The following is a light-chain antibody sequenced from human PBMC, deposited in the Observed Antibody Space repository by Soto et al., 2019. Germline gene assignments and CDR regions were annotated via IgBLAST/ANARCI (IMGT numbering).Light chain of an antibody. V-gene: IGKV3-20*01. Sequence: EIVLTQSPGTLSLSPGERATLSCRASQSVSSKYLAWYQQKPGQAPRVLIYGTSIRASGVPERFSGGGSGTDFTLTITRLEPEDFAVYYCQQYGSSPTFGQGTKVDIK. J-gene: IGKJ1*01. CDR1: QSVSSKY. CDR2: GTS. CDR3: QQYGSSPT.